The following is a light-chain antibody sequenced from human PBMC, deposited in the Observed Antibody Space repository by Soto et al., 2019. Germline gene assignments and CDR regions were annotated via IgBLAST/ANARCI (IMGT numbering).Light chain of an antibody. CDR3: QQSHTPPLT. J-gene: IGKJ4*01. CDR1: QSISRY. Sequence: DIQMTQSPSPLSASVGDRVTVTCRASQSISRYLNWYQQKPGNAPKLLIYAASNLQSGVPSRFSGSGSGTDFTLTISSLHPVDFATYFCQQSHTPPLTFGGGTKVEIK. V-gene: IGKV1-39*01. CDR2: AAS.